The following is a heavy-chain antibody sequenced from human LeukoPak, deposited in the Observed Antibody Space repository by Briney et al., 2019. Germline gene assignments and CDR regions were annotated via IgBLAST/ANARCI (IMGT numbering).Heavy chain of an antibody. D-gene: IGHD1-1*01. CDR2: IRSKAYGGAT. V-gene: IGHV3-49*04. J-gene: IGHJ3*02. CDR3: TREDVEVGAFDI. Sequence: GGSLRLSCTASGFTFGDYAMSWVRQAPGKGGEWVGFIRSKAYGGATEYAASVKGRFTISRDDSKSISYLQMNSLKTEDTAVYYCTREDVEVGAFDIWGQGTMVTVSS. CDR1: GFTFGDYA.